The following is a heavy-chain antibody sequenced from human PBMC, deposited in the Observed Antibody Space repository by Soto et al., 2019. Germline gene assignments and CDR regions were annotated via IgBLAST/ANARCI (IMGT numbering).Heavy chain of an antibody. J-gene: IGHJ6*02. V-gene: IGHV4-30-2*06. CDR3: ARSFYGVDL. CDR2: IYQGGSA. Sequence: TLSLTCTVSGGSITSGGYAWSWIRQSPGQGLEWIGYIYQGGSAYYNPSLKPRVTIFLDRSKNQFSLNLTSVTAADTAVYYCARSFYGVDLWGQGAPVTVSS. CDR1: GGSITSGGYA.